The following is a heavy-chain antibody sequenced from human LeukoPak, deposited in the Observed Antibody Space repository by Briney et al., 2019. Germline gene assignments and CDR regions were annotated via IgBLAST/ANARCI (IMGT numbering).Heavy chain of an antibody. Sequence: AGGSLRLSCAASGFTFSSYAMSWARQAPGKGLEWVSAISGSGGSTYYADSVKGRFTISRDNSKNTLYLQMNSLRAEDTAVYYCARDLNFGLELRGRAFDIWGQGTMVTVSS. CDR2: ISGSGGST. V-gene: IGHV3-23*01. CDR3: ARDLNFGLELRGRAFDI. D-gene: IGHD1-7*01. CDR1: GFTFSSYA. J-gene: IGHJ3*02.